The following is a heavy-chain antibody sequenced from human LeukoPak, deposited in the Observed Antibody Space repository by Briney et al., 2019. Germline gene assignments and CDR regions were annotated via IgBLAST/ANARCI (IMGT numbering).Heavy chain of an antibody. V-gene: IGHV4-59*01. Sequence: ASETLSLTCTVSGGSISGYYWSWIRQPPGKGLEWIGYIYYSGSTNYNPSLKSRVTISVDTSKNQFSLKLSSVTAADTAVYYCAGLVVVVAARYVNWFDPWGQGTLVSVSS. J-gene: IGHJ5*02. CDR2: IYYSGST. D-gene: IGHD2-15*01. CDR1: GGSISGYY. CDR3: AGLVVVVAARYVNWFDP.